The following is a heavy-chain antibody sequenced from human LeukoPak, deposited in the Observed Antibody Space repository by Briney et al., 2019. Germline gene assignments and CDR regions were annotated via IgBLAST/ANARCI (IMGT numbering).Heavy chain of an antibody. CDR3: AKEVGDGYNWEPFDY. V-gene: IGHV3-30*02. CDR1: GFIFSSYG. Sequence: GGSRRLSCAASGFIFSSYGMHWVRQAPGKGLEWVAFIRYDGSKKYYADSVKGRFTISRVNSKNTLYLQMNSLRAEDTAVYYCAKEVGDGYNWEPFDYWGQGTLVTVSS. CDR2: IRYDGSKK. J-gene: IGHJ4*02. D-gene: IGHD5-24*01.